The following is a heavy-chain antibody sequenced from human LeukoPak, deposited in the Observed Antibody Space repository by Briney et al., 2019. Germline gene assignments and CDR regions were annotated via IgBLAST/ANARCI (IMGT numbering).Heavy chain of an antibody. CDR1: GFTFSSYG. Sequence: PGGSLRLSCAASGFTFSSYGMHWVRQAPGKGLEWVAVISYDGSNKYYADSVKGRFTISRDNSKNTLYLQMNSLRAEDTAVYYCAKESSTQDFDYWGQGTLVTVSS. J-gene: IGHJ4*02. CDR2: ISYDGSNK. V-gene: IGHV3-30*18. CDR3: AKESSTQDFDY. D-gene: IGHD5/OR15-5a*01.